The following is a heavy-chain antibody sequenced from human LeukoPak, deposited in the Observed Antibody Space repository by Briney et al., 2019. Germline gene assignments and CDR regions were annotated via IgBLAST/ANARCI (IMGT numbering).Heavy chain of an antibody. Sequence: PGGSLRLSCAGSGFTFSSYGMHWVRQAPGKGLEWVAVISYDGSNKYYADSVKGRFTISRDNAKNTVFLQMSSLRAEDTALYYCARKSASGNYPLDYWGQGTLVTVSS. CDR3: ARKSASGNYPLDY. CDR1: GFTFSSYG. D-gene: IGHD3-10*01. CDR2: ISYDGSNK. J-gene: IGHJ4*02. V-gene: IGHV3-30*03.